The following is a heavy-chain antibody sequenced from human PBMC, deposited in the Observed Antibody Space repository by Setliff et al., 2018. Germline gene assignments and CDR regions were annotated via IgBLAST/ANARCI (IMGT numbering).Heavy chain of an antibody. CDR1: GGSISSSSYY. Sequence: SETLSLTCTVSGGSISSSSYYWGWVRQPPGQGLEWIGTIYDSGTSYYNPSLKSRVTISVDTSKNQVSLKLSSVTAADTAVYYCARPHGSDYAFDIWGQGTMVTVSS. CDR2: IYDSGTS. V-gene: IGHV4-39*07. D-gene: IGHD2-21*02. J-gene: IGHJ3*02. CDR3: ARPHGSDYAFDI.